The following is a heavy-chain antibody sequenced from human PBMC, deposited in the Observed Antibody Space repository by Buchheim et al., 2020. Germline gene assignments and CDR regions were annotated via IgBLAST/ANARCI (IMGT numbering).Heavy chain of an antibody. D-gene: IGHD2-2*01. CDR3: ARAGKDVTYCSSDSCSYHFDY. J-gene: IGHJ4*02. CDR2: IYYSGST. V-gene: IGHV4-31*03. CDR1: GGSISSGGYY. Sequence: QVQLQESGPGLVKPSQTLSLTCTVSGGSISSGGYYWSWIRQHPGKGLEWIGNIYYSGSTYYNPSLKSRVTISVDTSKNQCSLKLSSVTAADTAVYYCARAGKDVTYCSSDSCSYHFDYWGQGTL.